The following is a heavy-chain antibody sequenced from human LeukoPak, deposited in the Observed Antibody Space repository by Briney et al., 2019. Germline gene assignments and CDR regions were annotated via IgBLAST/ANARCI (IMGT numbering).Heavy chain of an antibody. D-gene: IGHD1-26*01. CDR3: ARGPGSGSWLYYYYYYYMDV. CDR1: GGSISSSSYY. Sequence: PSETLSLTCTVSGGSISSSSYYWGWIRQPPGKGLEWIGSIYYSGSTYYNPSLKSRVTISVDTSKNQFSLKLSSVTAADTAVYYCARGPGSGSWLYYYYYYYMDVWGKGTTVTVSS. J-gene: IGHJ6*03. CDR2: IYYSGST. V-gene: IGHV4-39*07.